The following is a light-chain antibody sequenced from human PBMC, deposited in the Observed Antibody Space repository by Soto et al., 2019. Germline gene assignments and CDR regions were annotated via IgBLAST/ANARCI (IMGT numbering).Light chain of an antibody. CDR2: AAS. Sequence: DIQMTQSPSSLSASVGDRVTITCRASQSIDNYLNWYQQKPGKAPNLLIYAASTLLSGVPSRFSGDGSGTHFTLTIRSLQPEDFATYYCQQSYSSPETFGEGTKVEIK. V-gene: IGKV1-39*01. CDR1: QSIDNY. J-gene: IGKJ1*01. CDR3: QQSYSSPET.